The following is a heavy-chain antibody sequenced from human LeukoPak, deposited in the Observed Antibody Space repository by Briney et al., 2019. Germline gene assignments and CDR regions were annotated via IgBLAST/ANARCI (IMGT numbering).Heavy chain of an antibody. D-gene: IGHD3-22*01. CDR1: GGSFSSYA. V-gene: IGHV1-69*13. Sequence: SVKVSCRASGGSFSSYALSWLRQAPGQGLEWMVGIIPIFGTKNYAQTFQGRVTITADESTSTAYMELSSLRYEDTAVYYCARRRSYYDSSGYTFDIWGQGTMVTVSS. J-gene: IGHJ3*02. CDR2: IIPIFGTK. CDR3: ARRRSYYDSSGYTFDI.